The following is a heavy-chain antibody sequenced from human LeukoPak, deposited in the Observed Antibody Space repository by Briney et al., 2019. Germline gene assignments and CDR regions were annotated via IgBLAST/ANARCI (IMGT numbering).Heavy chain of an antibody. J-gene: IGHJ4*02. CDR3: ARDLYGDYVDY. CDR1: GFTFSDHY. Sequence: GGSLRLSCAASGFTFSDHYMSWIRQAPGKGLEWVSYISSSSSYTNYADSVKGRFTISRDNAKNSLYLQMNSLRAEDTAVYYCARDLYGDYVDYWGQGTLVTVSS. V-gene: IGHV3-11*06. CDR2: ISSSSSYT. D-gene: IGHD4-17*01.